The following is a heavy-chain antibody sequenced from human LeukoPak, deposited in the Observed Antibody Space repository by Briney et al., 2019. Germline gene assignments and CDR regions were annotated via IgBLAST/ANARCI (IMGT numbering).Heavy chain of an antibody. CDR2: IFSSGTT. D-gene: IGHD5-24*01. Sequence: SETLSLTCTVSGGSVSSAIYYWSWIRQPPGKGLEWIGYIFSSGTTNYNPSLKSRVTMSVDTSKNQFSPKMSSVTAADTAVYFCARGRDEYKIGNWGQGTLVTVSS. CDR1: GGSVSSAIYY. V-gene: IGHV4-61*01. J-gene: IGHJ4*02. CDR3: ARGRDEYKIGN.